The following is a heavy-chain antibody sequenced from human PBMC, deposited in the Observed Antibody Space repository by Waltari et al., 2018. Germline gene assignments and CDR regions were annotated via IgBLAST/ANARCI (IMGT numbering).Heavy chain of an antibody. CDR1: GGSISSHY. Sequence: QVQLQESGPGLVKPSETLSLTCTVSGGSISSHYWSWVRQTPGKGLEWIGYIYYSGSTNYNPSRNSRVTISVDTSKNQFSLKLTSVTAADTAVYYCARGRGELDYWGQGTLVTVSS. J-gene: IGHJ4*02. CDR3: ARGRGELDY. CDR2: IYYSGST. V-gene: IGHV4-59*11. D-gene: IGHD4-17*01.